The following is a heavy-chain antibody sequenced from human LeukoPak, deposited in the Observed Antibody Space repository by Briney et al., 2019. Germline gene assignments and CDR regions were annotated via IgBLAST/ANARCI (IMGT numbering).Heavy chain of an antibody. J-gene: IGHJ4*02. D-gene: IGHD2-21*01. V-gene: IGHV4-30-2*01. CDR1: GGSISSGGYS. CDR2: IYHSGST. CDR3: ARASVVVDY. Sequence: KTSETLSLTCAVSGGSISSGGYSWSWIRQPPGKGLEWIGYIYHSGSTYYNPSLKSRVTISVDRSKNQFSLKLSSVTAADTAVYYCARASVVVDYWGQGTLVTVSS.